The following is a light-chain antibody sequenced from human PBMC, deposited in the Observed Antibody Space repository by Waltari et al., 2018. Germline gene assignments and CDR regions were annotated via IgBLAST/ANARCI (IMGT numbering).Light chain of an antibody. CDR3: QQNYSTPLT. Sequence: DIVMTQSPDSLAVSLGERATINCKSSQNVLYSSINNNYLAWYQQKPGQPHKNLIHWASNRESGVPDRFSGSGSGTDFTLTISSLQAGDVAVYYCQQNYSTPLTFGGGTKVEIK. J-gene: IGKJ4*01. CDR1: QNVLYSSINNNY. CDR2: WAS. V-gene: IGKV4-1*01.